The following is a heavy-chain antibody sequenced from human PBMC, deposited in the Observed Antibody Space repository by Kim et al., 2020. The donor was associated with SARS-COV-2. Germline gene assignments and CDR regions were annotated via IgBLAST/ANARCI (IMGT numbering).Heavy chain of an antibody. V-gene: IGHV3-74*01. D-gene: IGHD4-4*01. Sequence: GGSLRLSCAASEFTFSNYWMHGVRQMPGQGLEWVSRIKSDGSSKDYADSVKGRYRITRDNAWNKMYLEMNGLRVEDTAVYYCARELKIDPSSPRQYDALGMWGQGTMVTVAS. CDR1: EFTFSNYW. CDR3: ARELKIDPSSPRQYDALGM. J-gene: IGHJ3*02. CDR2: IKSDGSSK.